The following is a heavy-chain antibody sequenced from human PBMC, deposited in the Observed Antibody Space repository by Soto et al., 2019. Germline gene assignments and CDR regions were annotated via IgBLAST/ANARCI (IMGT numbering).Heavy chain of an antibody. J-gene: IGHJ4*02. D-gene: IGHD3-16*01. CDR1: GGSISSGGYY. CDR3: ARALPQGSESFRYFDY. Sequence: QVQLQESGPGLVKPSQTLSLTCTVSGGSISSGGYYWSWIRQHPGKGLEWIGYIYYSGSTYYNPSLQRRFTTSVDPSQTQFSLKLSSVTAAATAVYYCARALPQGSESFRYFDYWGQGTLVTVSS. V-gene: IGHV4-31*03. CDR2: IYYSGST.